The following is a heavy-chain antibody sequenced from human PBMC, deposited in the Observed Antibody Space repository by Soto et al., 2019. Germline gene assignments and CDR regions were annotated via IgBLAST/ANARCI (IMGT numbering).Heavy chain of an antibody. J-gene: IGHJ5*02. CDR2: IIPILGIE. Sequence: QVQLVQSGAEVKKPGSSVKVSCKASGGTFSSYTISWVRQAPGQGLEWMGRIIPILGIENYAQKFQGRVTITADKPTSTAYMELSSLRSEDTAVYYCERGGTYSGSWYYGSWGQGTLVTVSS. CDR1: GGTFSSYT. CDR3: ERGGTYSGSWYYGS. V-gene: IGHV1-69*02. D-gene: IGHD1-26*01.